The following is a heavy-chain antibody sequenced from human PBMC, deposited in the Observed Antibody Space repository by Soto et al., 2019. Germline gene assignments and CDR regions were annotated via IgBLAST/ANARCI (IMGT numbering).Heavy chain of an antibody. CDR2: ISWNSGNL. D-gene: IGHD4-17*01. J-gene: IGHJ4*02. CDR1: GFTFDDYA. V-gene: IGHV3-9*01. CDR3: AKGASTTVFAFNDY. Sequence: EVQLVESGGGLVQPGRSLRLSCAASGFTFDDYAMHWVRQPPGKGLEWVSSISWNSGNLGYADSVKRRFTISRDNAKNSLYLQMNSLRGEDTALYYCAKGASTTVFAFNDYWGQGTLVTVSS.